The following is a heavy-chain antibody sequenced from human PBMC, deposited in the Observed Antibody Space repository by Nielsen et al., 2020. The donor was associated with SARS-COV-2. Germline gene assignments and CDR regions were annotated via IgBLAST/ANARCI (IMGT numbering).Heavy chain of an antibody. V-gene: IGHV3-23*01. CDR3: AKMSPPGIAVGTAEYFQH. D-gene: IGHD6-19*01. CDR1: GFIFSSYA. J-gene: IGHJ1*01. CDR2: ISGSGGRI. Sequence: GESLKISCPASGFIFSSYAMSWVRQAPGKGLEWVSAISGSGGRIYYADSVKGRFTISRDKSKNTLYVLMNSLRAEDTAVYYCAKMSPPGIAVGTAEYFQHWGQGTLVTVSS.